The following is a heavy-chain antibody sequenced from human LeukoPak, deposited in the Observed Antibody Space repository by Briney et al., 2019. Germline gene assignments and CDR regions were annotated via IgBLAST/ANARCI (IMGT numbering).Heavy chain of an antibody. J-gene: IGHJ6*03. V-gene: IGHV4-34*01. Sequence: SETLSLTCAVYGGSFSGYYWSWIRQPPGKGLEWIGEINHSGSTNYNPSLKSRVTISVDTSKNQFSLKLSSVTAADTAVYYCARGFYYYYMDVWGKGTTVTISS. CDR3: ARGFYYYYMDV. CDR2: INHSGST. CDR1: GGSFSGYY.